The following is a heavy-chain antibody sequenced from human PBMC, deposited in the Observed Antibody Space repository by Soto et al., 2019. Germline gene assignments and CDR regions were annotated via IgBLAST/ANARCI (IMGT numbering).Heavy chain of an antibody. D-gene: IGHD3-22*01. CDR1: GGSVSSGSYY. Sequence: QVQLQESGPGLVKPSETLSLTCTVSGGSVSSGSYYWSWIRQPAGKGLEWIGYIYYSGSTNYNPALKSRVTISVDTSKNQFSLKLSSVTAADTAVYYCAREPSVVASWYFDLWGRGTLVTVSS. CDR3: AREPSVVASWYFDL. J-gene: IGHJ2*01. V-gene: IGHV4-61*01. CDR2: IYYSGST.